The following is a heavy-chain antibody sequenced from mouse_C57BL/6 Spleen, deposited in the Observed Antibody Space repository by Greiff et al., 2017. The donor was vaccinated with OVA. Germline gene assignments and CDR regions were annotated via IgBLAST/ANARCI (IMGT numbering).Heavy chain of an antibody. CDR3: ARGSPWFAY. Sequence: VQLQQSGGDLVKPGGSLKLSCAASGFTFSSYGMSWVRQTPDKRLEWVATISSGGSYTYYPDSVKGRFTISRDNAKNTLYLQMSSLKSEDTAMYYCARGSPWFAYWGQGTLVTVSA. J-gene: IGHJ3*01. CDR2: ISSGGSYT. D-gene: IGHD6-1*01. V-gene: IGHV5-6*01. CDR1: GFTFSSYG.